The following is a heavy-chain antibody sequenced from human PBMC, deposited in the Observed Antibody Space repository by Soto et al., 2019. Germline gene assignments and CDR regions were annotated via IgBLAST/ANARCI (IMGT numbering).Heavy chain of an antibody. CDR2: ISSSSSYI. J-gene: IGHJ4*02. Sequence: EVQLVESGGGLVKPGGSLRLSCAASGFTFSSYSMNWVRQAPGTGLEWVSSISSSSSYIYYADSVKGRFTISRDNAKNSLYLQMNSVRAEDTAVYYCARDRGGEIQLWLTPPDDYWGQGTLVTVSS. CDR1: GFTFSSYS. V-gene: IGHV3-21*01. CDR3: ARDRGGEIQLWLTPPDDY. D-gene: IGHD5-18*01.